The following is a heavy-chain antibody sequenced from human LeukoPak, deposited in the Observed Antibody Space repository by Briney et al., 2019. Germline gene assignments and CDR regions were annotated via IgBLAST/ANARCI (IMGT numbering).Heavy chain of an antibody. CDR2: INAGNGNT. CDR1: GYTFTSYA. V-gene: IGHV1-3*01. CDR3: ARDSSGWYTEGYFDY. Sequence: EASVKVSCKASGYTFTSYAMHWVRQAPGQRLEWMGWINAGNGNTKYSQKFQGRVTITRDTSASTAYMKLSSLRSEDTAVYYCARDSSGWYTEGYFDYWGQGTLVTVSS. D-gene: IGHD6-19*01. J-gene: IGHJ4*02.